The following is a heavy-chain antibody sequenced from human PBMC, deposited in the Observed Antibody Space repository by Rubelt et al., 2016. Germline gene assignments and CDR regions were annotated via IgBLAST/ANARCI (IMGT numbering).Heavy chain of an antibody. D-gene: IGHD6-19*01. J-gene: IGHJ4*02. CDR1: GFTVSTKY. CDR3: ARVYSSAWFNDH. Sequence: EVQLVESGGGLVQPGGSLRLSCAVSGFTVSTKYMSWVRQAPGKGLEWVSGISGSGSSTYFADSVKGRFTISRDSSKNTLYLQMNSLRAEDTAIYYCARVYSSAWFNDHWGQGTLVTVSS. V-gene: IGHV3-23*04. CDR2: ISGSGSST.